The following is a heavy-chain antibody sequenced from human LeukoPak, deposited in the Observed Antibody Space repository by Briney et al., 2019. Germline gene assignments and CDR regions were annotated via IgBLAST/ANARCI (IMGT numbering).Heavy chain of an antibody. Sequence: GSLRLSCAASGFTFSEYAMNWVRQGPGKGLEWVSSISSGGSYISYADSVKGRFTVSRDNAKDSLFLQMRSLRDEDTAVYYCARGHALYCTSSSCLDGVDWGQGTLVSVSS. CDR3: ARGHALYCTSSSCLDGVD. CDR1: GFTFSEYA. V-gene: IGHV3-21*01. CDR2: ISSGGSYI. J-gene: IGHJ4*02. D-gene: IGHD2-2*01.